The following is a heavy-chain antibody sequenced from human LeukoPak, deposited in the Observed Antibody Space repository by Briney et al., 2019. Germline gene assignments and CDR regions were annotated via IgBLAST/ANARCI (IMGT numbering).Heavy chain of an antibody. V-gene: IGHV1-18*01. CDR2: ISAYNGNT. J-gene: IGHJ4*02. D-gene: IGHD3-22*01. CDR3: ARVWDYDSSGYDDY. Sequence: ASVKVSCKASGYTFTIYGISWVRQTPGQGLEWMGWISAYNGNTNYAQKLQGRVTMTTDTSTSTAYMELRSLRSDDTAVYYCARVWDYDSSGYDDYWGQGTLVTVSS. CDR1: GYTFTIYG.